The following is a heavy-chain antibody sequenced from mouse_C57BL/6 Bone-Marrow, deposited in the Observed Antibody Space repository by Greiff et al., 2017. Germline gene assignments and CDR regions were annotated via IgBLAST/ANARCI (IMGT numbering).Heavy chain of an antibody. CDR2: ISYDGSN. V-gene: IGHV3-6*01. CDR1: GYSITSGYY. J-gene: IGHJ3*01. Sequence: EVKLEESGPGLVQPSQSLSLTCSVTGYSITSGYYWNWIRQFPGHKLEWMGYISYDGSNNYNPSLKNRISITRDTSKNQFFLKLNSVTTEDTATYYCADGYLIFAYWGQGTLVTVSA. CDR3: ADGYLIFAY. D-gene: IGHD2-3*01.